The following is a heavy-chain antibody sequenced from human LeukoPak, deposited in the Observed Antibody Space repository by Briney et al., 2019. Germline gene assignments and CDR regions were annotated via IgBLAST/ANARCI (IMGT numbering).Heavy chain of an antibody. CDR2: ISGSGGST. V-gene: IGHV3-23*01. J-gene: IGHJ4*02. D-gene: IGHD6-19*01. CDR3: AKCNGYSSGWFDY. Sequence: GGSLRLSSVASGFTFSSYAMSWVRQAPGKGLEWVSAISGSGGSTYYADSVMGRFTISRDNSKNTLYLQMNSLRAEDTAVYYCAKCNGYSSGWFDYWGQGTLLTVSS. CDR1: GFTFSSYA.